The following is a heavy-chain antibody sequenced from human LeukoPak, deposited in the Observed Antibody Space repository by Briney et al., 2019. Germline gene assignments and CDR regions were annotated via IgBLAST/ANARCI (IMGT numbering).Heavy chain of an antibody. J-gene: IGHJ5*02. CDR2: INHGGST. V-gene: IGHV4-34*01. CDR3: ARGLTYYYDSSGYRLRWFDP. D-gene: IGHD3-22*01. Sequence: PSETLSLTCAVYGGSFSGYYWSWIRQPPGKGLEWIGEINHGGSTNYNPSLKSRVTISVDTSKNQFSLKLSSVTAADTAVYYCARGLTYYYDSSGYRLRWFDPWGQGTLVTVSS. CDR1: GGSFSGYY.